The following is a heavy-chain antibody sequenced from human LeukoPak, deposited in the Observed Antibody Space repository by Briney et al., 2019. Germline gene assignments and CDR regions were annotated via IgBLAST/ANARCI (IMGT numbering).Heavy chain of an antibody. CDR2: INTNTGNP. D-gene: IGHD2-15*01. J-gene: IGHJ4*02. V-gene: IGHV7-4-1*02. Sequence: GASAKVSCKASGYTFTSYAMSWVRQAPGQGLEWMGWINTNTGNPTYAQGFTGRFVFSLDTSVSTAYVEITSLKAEDTAVYYCARESLLRGILPHPPFDYWGQGTLVTVSS. CDR1: GYTFTSYA. CDR3: ARESLLRGILPHPPFDY.